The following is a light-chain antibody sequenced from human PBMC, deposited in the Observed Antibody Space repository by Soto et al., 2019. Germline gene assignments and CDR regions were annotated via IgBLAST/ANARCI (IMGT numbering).Light chain of an antibody. V-gene: IGLV2-18*02. CDR1: SSDVGGSNG. J-gene: IGLJ1*01. Sequence: QSVLTQPLPVSGSPGQSVAISCTGTSSDVGGSNGVSWYQRPPGTAPKLIIYDVSNRPSGVPDRFSGSKSGNTASLIISGLQAEDEGDYYCSSYTSSSTYVFGTVTKVTVL. CDR3: SSYTSSSTYV. CDR2: DVS.